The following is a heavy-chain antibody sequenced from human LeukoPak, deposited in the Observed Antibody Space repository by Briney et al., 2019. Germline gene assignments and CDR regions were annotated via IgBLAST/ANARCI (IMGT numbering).Heavy chain of an antibody. CDR1: GFTFSDYY. Sequence: GGSQRLSCAASGFTFSDYYMSWIRQAPGKGLEWVSYISSSGSTIYYADSVKGRFTISRDNAKNSLYLQMNSLRAEDTAVYYCASSIYYYDSSGPPFDYWGQGTLDTVSS. J-gene: IGHJ4*02. CDR2: ISSSGSTI. V-gene: IGHV3-11*01. D-gene: IGHD3-22*01. CDR3: ASSIYYYDSSGPPFDY.